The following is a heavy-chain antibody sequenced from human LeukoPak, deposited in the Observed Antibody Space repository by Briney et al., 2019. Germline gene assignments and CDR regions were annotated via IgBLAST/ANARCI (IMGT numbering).Heavy chain of an antibody. CDR3: ARGRNDYYDSSGYYSISDAFDI. Sequence: GGSLRLSCAASGFIFSNYCMSWVRQAPGKGLEWVSYNSLSGTIYYADSVKGRFTISRDNAQNSLYLQMNSLRAEDTAVYYCARGRNDYYDSSGYYSISDAFDIWGQGTMVTVSS. CDR1: GFIFSNYC. J-gene: IGHJ3*02. D-gene: IGHD3-22*01. V-gene: IGHV3-69-1*01. CDR2: NSLSGTI.